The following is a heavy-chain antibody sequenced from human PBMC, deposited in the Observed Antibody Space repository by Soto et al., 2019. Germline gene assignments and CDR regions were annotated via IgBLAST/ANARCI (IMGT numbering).Heavy chain of an antibody. CDR1: GGSISSGDYY. J-gene: IGHJ4*02. V-gene: IGHV4-31*03. CDR3: ASAHYYNGSSGDFHY. Sequence: PSETLSLTCTVSGGSISSGDYYWSWIRQHPGKGLEWIGYIYYSGSTYYNPSLKSRVTISVDTSKNQFSLKLSSVTAADTAVYYCASAHYYNGSSGDFHYWGQGSLVTVSS. D-gene: IGHD3-22*01. CDR2: IYYSGST.